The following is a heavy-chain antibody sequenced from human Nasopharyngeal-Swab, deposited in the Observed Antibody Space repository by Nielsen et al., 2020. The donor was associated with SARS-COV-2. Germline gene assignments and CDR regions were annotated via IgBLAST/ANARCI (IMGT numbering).Heavy chain of an antibody. J-gene: IGHJ3*02. CDR1: GFSFSSYD. CDR2: IGTSGDP. D-gene: IGHD2-15*01. CDR3: ARGLRYCSGTLCYTDAFDI. Sequence: GESLVISCAASGFSFSSYDMHWVRQPAGKGLEWVSGIGTSGDPYYAGSVKGRFTISRENAKNSLYLQLNSVRAGDTAVYYCARGLRYCSGTLCYTDAFDIWGQGTMVTVSS. V-gene: IGHV3-13*05.